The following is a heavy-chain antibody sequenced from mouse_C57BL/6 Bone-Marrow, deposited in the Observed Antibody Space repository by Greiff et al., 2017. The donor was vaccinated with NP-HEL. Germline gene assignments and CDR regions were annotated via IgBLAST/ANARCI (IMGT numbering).Heavy chain of an antibody. CDR2: INPYNGGT. D-gene: IGHD1-1*01. V-gene: IGHV1-19*01. CDR1: GYTFTDYY. Sequence: EVQLQQSGPVLVKPGASVKMSCKASGYTFTDYYMNWVKQSHGKSLEWIGVINPYNGGTSYNQKFKGKATLTVDKSSSTAYMELNSLTSEDSAVYYCARYHYYGSSVDYWGQGTTLTVSS. CDR3: ARYHYYGSSVDY. J-gene: IGHJ2*01.